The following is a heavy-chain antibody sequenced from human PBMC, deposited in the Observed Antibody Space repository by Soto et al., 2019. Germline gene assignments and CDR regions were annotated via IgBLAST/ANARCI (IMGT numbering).Heavy chain of an antibody. J-gene: IGHJ4*02. CDR2: ISTDNGGT. Sequence: QVQLVQSGAEVKKPGASVKVSCKASGYTFTSHGISWMRLAPGQGLEWMGWISTDNGGTNYAKSLQGRVTMTTDTSTSTAYMELRSLRSDDTAMYYCARDISYGSGTAYGYWGQGTLVTVSS. V-gene: IGHV1-18*01. CDR1: GYTFTSHG. CDR3: ARDISYGSGTAYGY. D-gene: IGHD3-10*01.